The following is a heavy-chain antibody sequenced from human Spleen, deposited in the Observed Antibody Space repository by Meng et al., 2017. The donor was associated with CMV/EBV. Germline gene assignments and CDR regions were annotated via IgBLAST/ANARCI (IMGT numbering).Heavy chain of an antibody. CDR3: ARHETGWFGELLQYYYYYYGMDV. CDR2: IYYSGST. V-gene: IGHV4-39*01. D-gene: IGHD3-10*01. Sequence: GSLRLSCTVSGGSISSRNYYWGWIRQPPGKGLEWIGSIYYSGSTYYNPSLKSRVTISVDTSKNQFSLKLSSVTAADTAVYYCARHETGWFGELLQYYYYYYGMDVWGQGTTVTVSS. J-gene: IGHJ6*02. CDR1: GGSISSRNYY.